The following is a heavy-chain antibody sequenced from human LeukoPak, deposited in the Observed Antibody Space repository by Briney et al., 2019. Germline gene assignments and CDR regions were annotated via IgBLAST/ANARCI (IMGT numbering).Heavy chain of an antibody. CDR2: IYYSGST. CDR3: ATPTWYSSSPRGYYMDV. CDR1: GGSISSYY. J-gene: IGHJ6*03. V-gene: IGHV4-59*05. D-gene: IGHD6-6*01. Sequence: SETLSLTCTVSGGSISSYYWSWIRQPPGKGLEWIGSIYYSGSTYYNPSLKSRVTISVDTSKNQFSLKLSSVTAADTAVYYCATPTWYSSSPRGYYMDVWGKGTTVTVSS.